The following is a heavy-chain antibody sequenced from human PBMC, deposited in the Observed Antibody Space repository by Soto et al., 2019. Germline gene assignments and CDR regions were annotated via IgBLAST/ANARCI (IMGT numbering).Heavy chain of an antibody. CDR3: AKDQLYQPLLATKYYYYYYGMDV. CDR2: ISYDGSNK. V-gene: IGHV3-30*18. Sequence: GGSLRLSCAASGFTFSSYGMHWVRQAPGKGLEWVAVISYDGSNKYYADSVKGRFTISRDNSKNTLYLQMNSLRAEDTAVYYCAKDQLYQPLLATKYYYYYYGMDVWGQGTTVTVSS. D-gene: IGHD2-2*01. CDR1: GFTFSSYG. J-gene: IGHJ6*02.